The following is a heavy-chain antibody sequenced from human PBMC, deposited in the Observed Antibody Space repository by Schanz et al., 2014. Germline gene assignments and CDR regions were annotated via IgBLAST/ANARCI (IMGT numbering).Heavy chain of an antibody. CDR1: GFTFSGFW. V-gene: IGHV3-7*01. CDR3: LAPDNGMDV. Sequence: EVQLAESGGGLVQPGGSLRLSCAASGFTFSGFWMTWVRQAPGKGLEWVANIKRDGSEKNYLDSVKGRFTITRDNAKSSLFLQMNSLRAEDTAVYYCLAPDNGMDVWGQGTTVTVSS. J-gene: IGHJ6*02. CDR2: IKRDGSEK.